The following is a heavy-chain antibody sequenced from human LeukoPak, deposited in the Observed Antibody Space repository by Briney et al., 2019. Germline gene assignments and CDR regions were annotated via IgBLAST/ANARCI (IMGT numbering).Heavy chain of an antibody. CDR3: ARVSPDGYFDY. D-gene: IGHD2/OR15-2a*01. J-gene: IGHJ4*02. V-gene: IGHV1-69*02. CDR2: IIPILGIA. Sequence: ASVKVSCKASGGTFSSYTISWVRQAPGQGLEWMGRIIPILGIANYAQKFQGRVTITADKSTSTAYMELSSLRSEDTAVYYCARVSPDGYFDYWGQGTLVTVSS. CDR1: GGTFSSYT.